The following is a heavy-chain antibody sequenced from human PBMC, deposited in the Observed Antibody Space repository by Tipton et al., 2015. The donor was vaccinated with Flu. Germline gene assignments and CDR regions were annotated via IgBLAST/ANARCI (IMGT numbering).Heavy chain of an antibody. J-gene: IGHJ3*02. CDR3: ARALNSGREYTFDI. Sequence: TLSLTCTVSGASISSRSYYWGWIRQPPGKGLEWIGCIYSSGSTYYNPSLKSRVTISVDTTKNLFSLNLSSVTATDTAVYYCARALNSGREYTFDIWGRGTVVTVSS. CDR2: IYSSGST. D-gene: IGHD1-26*01. V-gene: IGHV4-39*07. CDR1: GASISSRSYY.